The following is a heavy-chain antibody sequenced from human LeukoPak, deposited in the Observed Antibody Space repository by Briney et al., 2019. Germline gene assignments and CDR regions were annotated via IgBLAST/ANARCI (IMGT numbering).Heavy chain of an antibody. V-gene: IGHV4-59*12. J-gene: IGHJ3*02. D-gene: IGHD4-17*01. CDR2: IYYSGST. CDR1: GGSISSYY. CDR3: ARRTVTHAFDI. Sequence: SETLSLTCTVSGGSISSYYWSWIRQPPGKGLEWIGYIYYSGSTKYNPSLKSRVTISVDTSKNQFSLKLSSVTAADTAVYYCARRTVTHAFDIWGQGTMVTVSS.